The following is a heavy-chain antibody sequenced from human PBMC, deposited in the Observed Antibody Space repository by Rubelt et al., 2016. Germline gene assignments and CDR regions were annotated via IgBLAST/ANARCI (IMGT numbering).Heavy chain of an antibody. CDR2: ISGSGGST. D-gene: IGHD3-22*01. Sequence: EVQLLQSGGGLVQPGGSLRLSCVASGFTFSSYAMSWVRQAPGKGLEWVSAISGSGGSTYYADSVKGRFTISRDNSKNTLYLQMNSLRAEDTAVYYCARMYYYDSSGEEQGAFDIWGQGTMVTVSS. CDR3: ARMYYYDSSGEEQGAFDI. CDR1: GFTFSSYA. V-gene: IGHV3-23*01. J-gene: IGHJ3*02.